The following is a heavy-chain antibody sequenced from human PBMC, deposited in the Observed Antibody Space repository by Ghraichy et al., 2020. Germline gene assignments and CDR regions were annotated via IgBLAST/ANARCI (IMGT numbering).Heavy chain of an antibody. CDR2: IYSGGGT. CDR3: TRDSNGMAKTPG. J-gene: IGHJ4*02. Sequence: GESLNISCAASGFTVSNNYMSWVRQAPGKGLEWVSLIYSGGGTLYADSVKGRFTISRESSKNTFYLQMNSLRAEDTAVYYCTRDSNGMAKTPGWGQGTLVSVSS. V-gene: IGHV3-53*01. D-gene: IGHD5-24*01. CDR1: GFTVSNNY.